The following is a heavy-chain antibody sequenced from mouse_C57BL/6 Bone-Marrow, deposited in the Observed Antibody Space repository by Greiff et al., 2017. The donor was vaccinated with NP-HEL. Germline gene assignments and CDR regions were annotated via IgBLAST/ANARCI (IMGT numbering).Heavy chain of an antibody. J-gene: IGHJ3*01. CDR2: INPNNGGT. Sequence: DVKLQESGPELVKPGASVKIPCKASGYTFTDYNMDWVKQSHGKSLEWIGDINPNNGGTIYNQKFKGKATLTVDKSSSTAYMELRSLTSEDTAVYYSARSGGYDARFAYWGQGTLVTVSA. CDR1: GYTFTDYN. CDR3: ARSGGYDARFAY. D-gene: IGHD2-3*01. V-gene: IGHV1-18*01.